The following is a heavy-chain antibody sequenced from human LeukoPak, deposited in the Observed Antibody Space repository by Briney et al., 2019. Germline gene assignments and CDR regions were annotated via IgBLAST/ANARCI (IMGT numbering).Heavy chain of an antibody. Sequence: GRSLTLSCAASGFTSSSYAMHWVRQAPGKGLEWVAVISYDGSNKYYAGPGKGRFTISKDNPKNTLDLQMNSLRAEDTAVYYCARGIAARHYYYYMDVWGKGTTVTISS. CDR2: ISYDGSNK. V-gene: IGHV3-30*04. D-gene: IGHD6-6*01. CDR1: GFTSSSYA. J-gene: IGHJ6*03. CDR3: ARGIAARHYYYYMDV.